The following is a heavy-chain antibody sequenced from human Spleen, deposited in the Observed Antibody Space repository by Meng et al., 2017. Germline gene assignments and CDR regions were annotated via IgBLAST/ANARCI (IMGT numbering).Heavy chain of an antibody. J-gene: IGHJ2*01. Sequence: QSTWKEPSPTQVHPTPTLTLPCTCSVCSLWICVLGLGWTRQPAGDALDWHAVIYWEDVQHSIPSLWSKLTITKDTSKIQPVLTMTNSDPVDTATYYYAHSQNSHWAYWCFDLWGRGTLVTVSS. V-gene: IGHV2-5*02. CDR3: AHSQNSHWAYWCFDL. CDR2: IYWEDVQ. D-gene: IGHD7-27*01. CDR1: VCSLWICVLG.